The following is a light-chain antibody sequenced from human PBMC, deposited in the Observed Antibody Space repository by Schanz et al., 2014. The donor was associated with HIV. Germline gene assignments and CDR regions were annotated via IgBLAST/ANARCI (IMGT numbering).Light chain of an antibody. CDR2: WAS. J-gene: IGKJ2*01. CDR3: QQYTTYPYT. CDR1: QSVLHSPNNKNY. Sequence: DIVMTQSPDSLAVSLGERATIKCKSSQSVLHSPNNKNYLAWYQQKPGQPPKLLIYWASTRESGVPDRFSGSGSGTEFTLTISSLQPDDFATYYCQQYTTYPYTFGQGTKVEIK. V-gene: IGKV4-1*01.